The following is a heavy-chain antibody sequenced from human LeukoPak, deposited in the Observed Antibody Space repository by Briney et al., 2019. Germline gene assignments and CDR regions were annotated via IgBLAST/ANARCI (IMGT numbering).Heavy chain of an antibody. CDR2: INHSGST. V-gene: IGHV4-34*01. Sequence: PSETLSLTCAVYGGSFSGYYWSWIRQPPGKGLEWIGEINHSGSTNYNPSLKSRVTISVDTSKNQFSLKLSSVTAADTAVYYCARESGLYYYGMDVRGQGTTVTVSS. D-gene: IGHD1-26*01. J-gene: IGHJ6*02. CDR1: GGSFSGYY. CDR3: ARESGLYYYGMDV.